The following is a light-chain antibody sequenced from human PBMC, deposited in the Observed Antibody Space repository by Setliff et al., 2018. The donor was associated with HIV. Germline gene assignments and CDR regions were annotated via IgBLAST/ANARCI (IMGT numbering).Light chain of an antibody. CDR1: SSDIGDNSY. CDR3: SSYRRSVTPFV. CDR2: DVR. Sequence: QSVLTQPASVSGSPGQSITISCTGTSSDIGDNSYVSWYQHHPGKAPKLIIFDVRNRPSGVSNRFSASKSGTTASLTISGLQAEDEADYYCSSYRRSVTPFVFGTGTKVTVL. V-gene: IGLV2-14*03. J-gene: IGLJ1*01.